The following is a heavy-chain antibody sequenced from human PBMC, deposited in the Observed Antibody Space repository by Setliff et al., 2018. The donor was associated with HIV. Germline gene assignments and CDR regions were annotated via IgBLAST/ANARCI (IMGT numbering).Heavy chain of an antibody. V-gene: IGHV1-46*01. Sequence: ASVKVSCKASGYIFTSYYMHWLRQVPGQGLEWMGIVDPSGGSTHYAQKFEGRVTMTRDTSTSTFHMELSSLTSEDRAIYYCARDGRAVTSLMVVVSLKNGMDVWCQGTTVTVSS. D-gene: IGHD3-22*01. CDR2: VDPSGGST. CDR1: GYIFTSYY. CDR3: ARDGRAVTSLMVVVSLKNGMDV. J-gene: IGHJ6*02.